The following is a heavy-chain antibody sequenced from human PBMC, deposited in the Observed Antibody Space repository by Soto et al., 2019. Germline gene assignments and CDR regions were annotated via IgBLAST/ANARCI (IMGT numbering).Heavy chain of an antibody. D-gene: IGHD6-6*01. Sequence: GESLKISCKGSGYSFTSYWIGWVRQMPGKGLEWMGIIYPGESDTRYRPSFQGQVTILADKSISTAYLQWSSRKAPDTARYDCAGRRGGDDIAARQGGPGVIDYWGQGTLVTVSS. V-gene: IGHV5-51*01. CDR2: IYPGESDT. J-gene: IGHJ4*02. CDR3: AGRRGGDDIAARQGGPGVIDY. CDR1: GYSFTSYW.